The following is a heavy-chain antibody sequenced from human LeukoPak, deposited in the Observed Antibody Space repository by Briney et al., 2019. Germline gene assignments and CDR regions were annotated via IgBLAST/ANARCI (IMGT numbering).Heavy chain of an antibody. CDR2: IYPGDSDT. J-gene: IGHJ6*02. Sequence: GESLKISCKGSGYSFTSYWIGWVRQMPGKGLEWMGIIYPGDSDTRYSPSFQGQVTISADKSISTAYLQWSSLKASDTAMYYCARINYYDSSGYYYDYYGKDVWGQGTTVTVSS. CDR3: ARINYYDSSGYYYDYYGKDV. D-gene: IGHD3-22*01. V-gene: IGHV5-51*01. CDR1: GYSFTSYW.